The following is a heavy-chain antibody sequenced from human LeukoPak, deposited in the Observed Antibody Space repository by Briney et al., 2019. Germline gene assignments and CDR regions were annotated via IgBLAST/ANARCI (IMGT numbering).Heavy chain of an antibody. D-gene: IGHD2-15*01. Sequence: GGSLRLSCAASGFTFSSYAMHWVRQAPGKGLEYVSAISSNGGSTYYANSVKGRFTISRDNSKNTLYLQMGSLRAEDMAVYYCAKEGVVAATIGYFDYWGQGTLVTVSS. CDR3: AKEGVVAATIGYFDY. J-gene: IGHJ4*02. V-gene: IGHV3-64*01. CDR1: GFTFSSYA. CDR2: ISSNGGST.